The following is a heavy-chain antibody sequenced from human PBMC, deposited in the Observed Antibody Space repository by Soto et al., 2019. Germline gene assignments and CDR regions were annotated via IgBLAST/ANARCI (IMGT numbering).Heavy chain of an antibody. CDR1: GGSISSYY. CDR3: ARDGAAPGRGGGNAYYYYGMDG. Sequence: SETLSLTCTVSGGSISSYYWSWIRQPPGKGLEWIGYIYYSGSTNYNPSLKSRVTISVDTSKNQFSLKLSSVTAADTAVYYCARDGAAPGRGGGNAYYYYGMDGWGQGTTVNVAS. CDR2: IYYSGST. J-gene: IGHJ6*02. D-gene: IGHD2-15*01. V-gene: IGHV4-59*01.